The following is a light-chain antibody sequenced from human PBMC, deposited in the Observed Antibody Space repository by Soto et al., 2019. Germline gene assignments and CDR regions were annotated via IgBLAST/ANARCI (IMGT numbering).Light chain of an antibody. J-gene: IGLJ2*01. CDR2: SNT. Sequence: QSVLTQPPSASGTPGQTIAISCSGGSSNIGSHTVNWYQQLPGTAPRLLIYSNTQRPSGVPDRFSGTKSGTSASLAISGLPSEYEGDYYCAAWDDSLKGVVFGGGTKLTVL. CDR1: SSNIGSHT. CDR3: AAWDDSLKGVV. V-gene: IGLV1-44*01.